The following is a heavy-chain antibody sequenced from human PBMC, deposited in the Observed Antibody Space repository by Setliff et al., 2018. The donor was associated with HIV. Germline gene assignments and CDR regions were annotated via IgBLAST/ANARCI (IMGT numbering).Heavy chain of an antibody. CDR3: ARGGLAVGGYSFTGPDY. CDR2: ISSSSNK. D-gene: IGHD5-18*01. CDR1: GFTFSSYS. V-gene: IGHV3-21*01. Sequence: GGSLRLSCAASGFTFSSYSMNWVRQAPGKGLEWVSSISSSSNKYYADPVKGRFTISRDNAKNSLYLQMNSLRAEDTAVYYCARGGLAVGGYSFTGPDYWGQGTLVTVSS. J-gene: IGHJ4*02.